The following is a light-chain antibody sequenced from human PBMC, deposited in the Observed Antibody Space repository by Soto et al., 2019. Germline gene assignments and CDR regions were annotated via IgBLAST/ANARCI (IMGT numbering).Light chain of an antibody. CDR3: MQALQTPRT. CDR1: QSLLHSNGYNY. CDR2: FGS. J-gene: IGKJ1*01. Sequence: DIVMTQSPLSLPVTPGEPASISCRSSQSLLHSNGYNYLDWYLQKPGQSPQLLIYFGSNRASGVPDRFSGSVSGTDFTLKISRVEAEDVGVYYCMQALQTPRTFGQGTKVEIK. V-gene: IGKV2-28*01.